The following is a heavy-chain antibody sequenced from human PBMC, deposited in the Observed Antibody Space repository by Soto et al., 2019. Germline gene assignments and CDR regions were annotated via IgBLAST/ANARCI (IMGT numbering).Heavy chain of an antibody. D-gene: IGHD2-2*01. CDR2: ISYDGSNK. J-gene: IGHJ4*02. CDR3: ARGGIVVVPAAPLDY. V-gene: IGHV3-30-3*01. CDR1: GFTFSSYA. Sequence: PGGSLRLSCAASGFTFSSYAMHWVRQAPGKGLEWVAVISYDGSNKYYADSVKGRFTISRDNSKNTLYLQMNSLRAEDTAVYYCARGGIVVVPAAPLDYWGQGTLVTVSS.